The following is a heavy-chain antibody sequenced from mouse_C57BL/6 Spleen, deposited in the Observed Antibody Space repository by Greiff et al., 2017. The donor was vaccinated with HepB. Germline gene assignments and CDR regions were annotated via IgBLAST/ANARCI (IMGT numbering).Heavy chain of an antibody. CDR1: GYSITSGYY. CDR3: ARDIDAY. V-gene: IGHV3-6*01. Sequence: ESGPGLVKPSQSLSLTCSVTGYSITSGYYWNWIRQFPGNKLEWMGYISYDGSNNYNPSLKNRISITRDTSKNQFFLKLNSVTTEDTATYYCARDIDAYWGQGTLVTVSA. CDR2: ISYDGSN. J-gene: IGHJ3*01.